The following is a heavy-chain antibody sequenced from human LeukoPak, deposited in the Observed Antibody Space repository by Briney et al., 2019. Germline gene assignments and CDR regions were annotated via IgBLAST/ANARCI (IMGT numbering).Heavy chain of an antibody. CDR2: ISYDGSNK. CDR1: GFTFSIYG. V-gene: IGHV3-30*18. Sequence: PGRSLRLSCAASGFTFSIYGIHGVRQAPGKGLEWVAVISYDGSNKYYADSVKGRFTISRDNPKNTLYLQMNSLRAEDTAVYYCAKDQLDYWGQGTLVTVSS. CDR3: AKDQLDY. J-gene: IGHJ4*02. D-gene: IGHD5-24*01.